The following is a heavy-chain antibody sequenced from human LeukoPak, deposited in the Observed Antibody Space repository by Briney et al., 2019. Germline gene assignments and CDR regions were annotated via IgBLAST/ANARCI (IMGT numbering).Heavy chain of an antibody. Sequence: GGSLRLSCAASGFTFSDAWMSWVRQAPGKGLEWVGRIKSKTDGGTTDYAAPVKGRFTISRDDSKNTLYLQMNSLKTEDTAVYYCTTELIYVGALLPGGFDYWGQGTLVTVSS. V-gene: IGHV3-15*01. CDR1: GFTFSDAW. J-gene: IGHJ4*02. D-gene: IGHD2-15*01. CDR2: IKSKTDGGTT. CDR3: TTELIYVGALLPGGFDY.